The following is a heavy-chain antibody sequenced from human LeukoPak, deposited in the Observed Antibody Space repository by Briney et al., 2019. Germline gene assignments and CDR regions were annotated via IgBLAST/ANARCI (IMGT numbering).Heavy chain of an antibody. J-gene: IGHJ4*02. CDR3: ARVAEAAAFDY. D-gene: IGHD6-13*01. Sequence: GGSLRLSCAASGFTFSSYSMNWVRQAPGKGLEWVSSISSSGRYTYYSDSVKGRFTISRDNAKNSLYLQMNSLRAEDTAVYYCARVAEAAAFDYWGQGTLVTVSS. CDR1: GFTFSSYS. CDR2: ISSSGRYT. V-gene: IGHV3-21*01.